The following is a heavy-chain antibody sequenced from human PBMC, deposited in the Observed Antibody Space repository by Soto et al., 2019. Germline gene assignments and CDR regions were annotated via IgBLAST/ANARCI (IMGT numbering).Heavy chain of an antibody. D-gene: IGHD6-13*01. CDR1: GFTFSSYG. J-gene: IGHJ6*02. V-gene: IGHV3-33*01. CDR3: ARGPYSSSWYAGYYYYGMDV. CDR2: IWYDGSNK. Sequence: PGGSLRLSCAASGFTFSSYGMHWVRQAPGKGLEWVAVIWYDGSNKYYADSVKGRFTTSRDNSKNTLYLQMNSLRAEDTAVYYCARGPYSSSWYAGYYYYGMDVWGQGTTVTVSS.